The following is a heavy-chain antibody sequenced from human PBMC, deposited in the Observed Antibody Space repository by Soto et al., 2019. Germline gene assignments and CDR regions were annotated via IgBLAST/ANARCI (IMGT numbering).Heavy chain of an antibody. CDR2: MNPNSGNT. CDR3: AGGWALRLSLPLDV. Sequence: QVQLVQSGAEVKKPGASVKVSCKASGYTFTSYDINWVRQATGQGLEWMGWMNPNSGNTGYAQKFQGRVTMTRNNSISTGYMELSSLRSEDTAVYYCAGGWALRLSLPLDVWGKGTTVTVSS. J-gene: IGHJ6*04. V-gene: IGHV1-8*01. CDR1: GYTFTSYD. D-gene: IGHD3-3*01.